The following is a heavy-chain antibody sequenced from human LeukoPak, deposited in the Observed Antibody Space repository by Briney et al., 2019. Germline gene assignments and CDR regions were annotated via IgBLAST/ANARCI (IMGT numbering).Heavy chain of an antibody. D-gene: IGHD3-9*01. J-gene: IGHJ5*02. CDR3: ARNPAYYDILTGYYPGWFDP. Sequence: PSETLSLTCAVYGGSFSGYYWSWIRQPPGKGLEWIGEINHSGSTNYNPSLKSRVTISVDTSKNQFSLKLSSVTAADTAVYYCARNPAYYDILTGYYPGWFDPWGQGTLVTVSS. CDR1: GGSFSGYY. CDR2: INHSGST. V-gene: IGHV4-34*01.